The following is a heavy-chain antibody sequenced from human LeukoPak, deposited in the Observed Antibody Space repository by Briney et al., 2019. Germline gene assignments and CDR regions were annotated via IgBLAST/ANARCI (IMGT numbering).Heavy chain of an antibody. V-gene: IGHV3-23*01. CDR3: ARDWYDY. D-gene: IGHD6-13*01. J-gene: IGHJ4*02. CDR2: IGGSGSYT. CDR1: GFTFSTYA. Sequence: GGSLRLSCAASGFTFSTYAMIWVRQAPGKGLEWVSVIGGSGSYTYYADSVKGRLTISRDNSKDTLYIQMNSLRAEHTAVYYCARDWYDYWGQGTLVTVSS.